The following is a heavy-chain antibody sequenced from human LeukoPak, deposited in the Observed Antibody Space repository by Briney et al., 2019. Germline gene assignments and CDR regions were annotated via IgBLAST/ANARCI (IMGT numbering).Heavy chain of an antibody. Sequence: SQTLSLTCTVSGGSISSGGYYWSWIRQHPGKGLEWIGEINHSGSTNYNPSLKSRVTISVDTSKNQFSLKLSSVTAADTAVYYCARVVLAGYDYVWGSYRIYHFDYWGQGTLVTVSS. D-gene: IGHD3-16*02. CDR1: GGSISSGGYY. CDR3: ARVVLAGYDYVWGSYRIYHFDY. CDR2: INHSGST. J-gene: IGHJ4*02. V-gene: IGHV4-31*03.